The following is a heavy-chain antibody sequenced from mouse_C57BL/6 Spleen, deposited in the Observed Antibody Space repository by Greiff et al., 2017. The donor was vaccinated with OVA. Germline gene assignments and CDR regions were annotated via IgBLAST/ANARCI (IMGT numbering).Heavy chain of an antibody. CDR2: IYPRSGNT. D-gene: IGHD2-3*01. CDR1: GYTFTSYG. V-gene: IGHV1-81*01. CDR3: ARVYDGYLDY. Sequence: VQLQESGAELARPGASVKLSCKASGYTFTSYGISWVKQRTGQGLEWIGEIYPRSGNTYYNEKFKGKDTLTADKSSSTAYMELRSLTSEDSAVYFCARVYDGYLDYWGQGTTLTVSS. J-gene: IGHJ2*01.